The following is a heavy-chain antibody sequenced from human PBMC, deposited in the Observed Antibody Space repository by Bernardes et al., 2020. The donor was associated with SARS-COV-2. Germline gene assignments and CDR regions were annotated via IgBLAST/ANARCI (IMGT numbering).Heavy chain of an antibody. CDR1: GFTFDNHA. CDR3: ARGVSADP. J-gene: IGHJ5*02. V-gene: IGHV3-23*01. CDR2: ISGSGGKT. Sequence: GSLRLSCAASGFTFDNHAMSWVRQAPGKGLEWVSSISGSGGKTYHPDSVKGRFSVSRDNSRKILYLQMNSLRAEDTAVYYCARGVSADPWGQGTLVTVSS. D-gene: IGHD3-10*01.